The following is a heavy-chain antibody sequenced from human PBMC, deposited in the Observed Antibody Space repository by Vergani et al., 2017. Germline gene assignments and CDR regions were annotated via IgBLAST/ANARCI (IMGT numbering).Heavy chain of an antibody. CDR3: AKVLAPTPQDMVEVVAATPDWFDP. Sequence: QVQLVESGGGLVKPGGSLRLSCAASGFTFSDYYMSWIRQAPGKGLEWVSYISSSSSYTNYADSVKGRFTISRDNSKNTLYLQMNSLRTEDTAVYYCAKVLAPTPQDMVEVVAATPDWFDPWGQGTLVTVSS. CDR2: ISSSSSYT. D-gene: IGHD2-15*01. V-gene: IGHV3-11*05. J-gene: IGHJ5*02. CDR1: GFTFSDYY.